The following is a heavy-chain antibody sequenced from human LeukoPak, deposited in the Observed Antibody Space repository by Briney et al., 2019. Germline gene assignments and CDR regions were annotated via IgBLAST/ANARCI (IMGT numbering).Heavy chain of an antibody. Sequence: PGGSLRLSCAASGFTFSNYRMNWVRQAPGKGLEWVSSISSSSSYIYYVDSVKGRFTISRDNAKNSLYLQMNSLRAEDTAVYYCARDQVGATTGGDSYWGQGTLVTVSS. CDR1: GFTFSNYR. D-gene: IGHD1-26*01. CDR2: ISSSSSYI. CDR3: ARDQVGATTGGDSY. V-gene: IGHV3-21*01. J-gene: IGHJ4*02.